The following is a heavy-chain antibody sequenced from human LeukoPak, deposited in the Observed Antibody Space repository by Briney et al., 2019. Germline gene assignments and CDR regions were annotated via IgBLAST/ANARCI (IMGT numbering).Heavy chain of an antibody. CDR2: IYYSGST. V-gene: IGHV4-31*03. D-gene: IGHD6-13*01. Sequence: TLSLTCTVSGGSISSGGYYWSWIRQHPGTGLEWIGYIYYSGSTYYNPSLKSRVTISVDTSKNQFSLKLSSVTAADTAVYYCARTLIRVIAAAAIDYWGQGTLVTVSS. CDR1: GGSISSGGYY. CDR3: ARTLIRVIAAAAIDY. J-gene: IGHJ4*02.